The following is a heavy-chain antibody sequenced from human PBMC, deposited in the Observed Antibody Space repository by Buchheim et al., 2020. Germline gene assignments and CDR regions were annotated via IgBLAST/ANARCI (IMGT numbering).Heavy chain of an antibody. CDR2: IGSSGTTI. CDR1: GFAFSSYE. CDR3: AREGPWEYYGLDV. V-gene: IGHV3-48*03. J-gene: IGHJ6*02. D-gene: IGHD1-26*01. Sequence: EMQLVESGGGLVQSGGSLRLSCAASGFAFSSYEMNWVRQAPGEGLEWVSYIGSSGTTIRYADSVKGRFTISRDNAKNSLYLPMNSLRDEDTAVYYCAREGPWEYYGLDVWGQGTT.